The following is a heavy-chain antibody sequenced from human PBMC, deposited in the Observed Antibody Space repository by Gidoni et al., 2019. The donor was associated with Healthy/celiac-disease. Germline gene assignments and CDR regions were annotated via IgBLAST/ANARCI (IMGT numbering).Heavy chain of an antibody. CDR1: VFTFSSYS. Sequence: EVQLVESGGGLVKPGGSLRLSCSASVFTFSSYSMHWVRQAPGKGLEWVSSISSSSSYIYYADSVKGRFTISRDNAKNSLYLQMNSLRAEDTAVYYCARDLFWITIREDNWFDPWGQGTLVTVSS. CDR3: ARDLFWITIREDNWFDP. CDR2: ISSSSSYI. J-gene: IGHJ5*02. D-gene: IGHD3-3*01. V-gene: IGHV3-21*01.